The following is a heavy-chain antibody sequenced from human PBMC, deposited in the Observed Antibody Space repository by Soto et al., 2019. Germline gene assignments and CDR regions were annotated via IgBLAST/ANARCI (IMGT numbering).Heavy chain of an antibody. CDR3: AKVPDPPRHWFDP. J-gene: IGHJ5*02. Sequence: GGSLRLSCAASGLTFSSYAMSWVRKAPGKGLEWVSAISGSGGSTYYADSVKGRFTISRDNSKNTLYLQMNSLRAEDTAVYYCAKVPDPPRHWFDPWGQGTLVTVSS. CDR2: ISGSGGST. V-gene: IGHV3-23*01. CDR1: GLTFSSYA.